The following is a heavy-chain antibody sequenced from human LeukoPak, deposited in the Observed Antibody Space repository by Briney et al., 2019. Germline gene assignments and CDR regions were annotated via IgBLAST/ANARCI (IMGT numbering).Heavy chain of an antibody. V-gene: IGHV3-21*01. CDR1: GFTFCTYR. Sequence: PGGSLRLSCAASGFTFCTYRMNWVRQAPRKGLEWVSSISDASRNIYYADSVKGRFTVSRDNAKSSLYLQMNSLRAEDTAVYYCARTDYYYSYFDPRGQGTLVTVSS. CDR2: ISDASRNI. D-gene: IGHD3-22*01. CDR3: ARTDYYYSYFDP. J-gene: IGHJ5*02.